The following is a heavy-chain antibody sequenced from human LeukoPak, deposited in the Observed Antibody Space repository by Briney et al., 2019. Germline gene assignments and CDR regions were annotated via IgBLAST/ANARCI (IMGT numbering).Heavy chain of an antibody. Sequence: SETLSLTCTVSGGSISSYYWSWIRQPPGKGLEWIGYIYYSGSTNFNPSLKSRVTISVDTSKNQFSLKLSSVTAADTAVYYCARGSSGPGVPLVDYWGQGTLVTVSS. J-gene: IGHJ4*02. CDR3: ARGSSGPGVPLVDY. V-gene: IGHV4-59*01. CDR1: GGSISSYY. CDR2: IYYSGST. D-gene: IGHD6-19*01.